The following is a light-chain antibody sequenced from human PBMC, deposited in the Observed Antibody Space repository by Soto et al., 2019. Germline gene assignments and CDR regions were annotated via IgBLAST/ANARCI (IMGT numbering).Light chain of an antibody. J-gene: IGKJ1*01. V-gene: IGKV3-15*01. CDR1: QSVNGN. Sequence: EIVMTQSPATLSVFPGERATLSCRASQSVNGNLAWYQQRRGQAPRLLIYGASTRATGIPARFSGSGSGTEFALTISSLQSEDFAIYYCQHYNNWPRTFGQGTKVEIK. CDR2: GAS. CDR3: QHYNNWPRT.